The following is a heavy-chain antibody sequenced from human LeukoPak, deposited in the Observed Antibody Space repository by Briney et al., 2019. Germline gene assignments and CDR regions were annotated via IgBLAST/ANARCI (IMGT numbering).Heavy chain of an antibody. CDR2: IKQDGSEK. CDR1: GFTFRSNW. V-gene: IGHV3-7*01. D-gene: IGHD4/OR15-4a*01. CDR3: ARDVRGARDF. Sequence: GGALRLSCAASGFTFRSNWMTWVRQAPGKGLEWVANIKQDGSEKNYVDSVKGRFTISRDNAENSLYLDMNSLRAEATAVYYCARDVRGARDFWGQGTLVTASS. J-gene: IGHJ4*02.